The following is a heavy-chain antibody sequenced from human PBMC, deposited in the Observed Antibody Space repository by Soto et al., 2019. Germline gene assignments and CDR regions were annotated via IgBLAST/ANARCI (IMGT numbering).Heavy chain of an antibody. CDR3: ASSGAGPDYYYYGMDV. J-gene: IGHJ6*02. V-gene: IGHV1-69*01. D-gene: IGHD6-19*01. CDR1: GGTFSSYA. Sequence: QVQLVQSGAEVKKPGSSVKVSCKASGGTFSSYAISWVRQAPGQGLEWMGGIIPIFGTANYAQKFQGRVTISADESTSTAYMELSSLRSEDTAVYYCASSGAGPDYYYYGMDVWGQGTTVTVSS. CDR2: IIPIFGTA.